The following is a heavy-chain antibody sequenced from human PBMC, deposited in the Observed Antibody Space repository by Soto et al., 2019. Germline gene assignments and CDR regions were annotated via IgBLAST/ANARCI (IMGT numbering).Heavy chain of an antibody. J-gene: IGHJ5*02. CDR3: ARKGVVVVPAAWFDH. Sequence: SETLSLTCTVSGGSISSSSYYWGWIRQPPGKGLEWIGSIYYSGSTYYNPSLKGRVTISVDTSKNQFSLKLSSVTAADTAVYYCARKGVVVVPAAWFDHWGQGNLVTVSS. V-gene: IGHV4-39*01. D-gene: IGHD2-2*01. CDR2: IYYSGST. CDR1: GGSISSSSYY.